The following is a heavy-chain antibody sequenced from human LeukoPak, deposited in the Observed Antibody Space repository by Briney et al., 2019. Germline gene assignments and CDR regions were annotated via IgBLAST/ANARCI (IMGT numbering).Heavy chain of an antibody. CDR1: GGSISSYY. J-gene: IGHJ3*02. CDR2: ISHGGTA. D-gene: IGHD4-23*01. Sequence: PSETLSLTCTVSGGSISSYYWSWMRQSPGTGLEWIGYISHGGTAYYNPSLKSRLTISLDTSKNSFSLNLSSVTAADTAVYYCARAPFYGTNSRGAFEIWGQGTMVTVSS. V-gene: IGHV4-59*01. CDR3: ARAPFYGTNSRGAFEI.